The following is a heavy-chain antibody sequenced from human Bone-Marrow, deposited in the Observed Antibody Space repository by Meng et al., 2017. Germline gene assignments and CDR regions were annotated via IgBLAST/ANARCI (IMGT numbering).Heavy chain of an antibody. CDR3: ARVGYYNIFTGYYYFDY. CDR2: IGSNSRST. D-gene: IGHD3-9*01. V-gene: IGHV3-21*01. CDR1: GFIVSSNY. Sequence: GESLKISCAASGFIVSSNYMSWVRQAPGKGLEWVSSIGSNSRSTYYSESVKGRFTISRDNTKNSLCLQMNILRAEDTAVYYCARVGYYNIFTGYYYFDYWGQGTLVTVSS. J-gene: IGHJ4*02.